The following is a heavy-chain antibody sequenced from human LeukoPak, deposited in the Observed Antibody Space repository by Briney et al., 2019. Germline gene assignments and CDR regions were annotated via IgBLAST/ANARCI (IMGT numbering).Heavy chain of an antibody. V-gene: IGHV3-7*01. Sequence: GGSLRLSCAASGFTFSSYSMNWVRQAPGKGLEWVANIKQDGSEKYYVDSVKGRFTISRDNAKNSLYLQMNSLRAEDTAVYYCARGGLKSIAAAGTSRFDYWGQGTLVTVSS. CDR2: IKQDGSEK. D-gene: IGHD6-13*01. CDR3: ARGGLKSIAAAGTSRFDY. CDR1: GFTFSSYS. J-gene: IGHJ4*02.